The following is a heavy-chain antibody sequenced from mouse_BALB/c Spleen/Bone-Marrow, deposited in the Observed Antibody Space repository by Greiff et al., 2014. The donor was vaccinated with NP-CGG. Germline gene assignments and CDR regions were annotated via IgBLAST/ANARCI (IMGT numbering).Heavy chain of an antibody. CDR2: IWRGGST. CDR1: GFSLTSYG. Sequence: VQLQQSGPGLVQPSQSLSITCTVSGFSLTSYGVHWVRQSPGKGLEWLGVIWRGGSTDYNAAFMSRLSITKDNSKSQVFFKMNCLQADDTAIYYCAKNLRGNYVRAMDYWGQGTSVTVSS. D-gene: IGHD2-1*01. J-gene: IGHJ4*01. CDR3: AKNLRGNYVRAMDY. V-gene: IGHV2-5*01.